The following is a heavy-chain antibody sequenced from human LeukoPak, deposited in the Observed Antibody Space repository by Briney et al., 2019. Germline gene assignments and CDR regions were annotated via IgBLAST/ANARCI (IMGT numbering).Heavy chain of an antibody. V-gene: IGHV4-39*01. CDR3: ARFRTLTTHFDY. CDR2: AYYTGST. D-gene: IGHD4-11*01. J-gene: IGHJ4*02. CDR1: GASISSSSHY. Sequence: SETLSLTCTVSGASISSSSHYWGWIRQPPGKGLEWIGSAYYTGSTYYSPSLKSQVTISVDTSKNQFSLKLRSVTAADTAVYYCARFRTLTTHFDYWGQRTLVTVSS.